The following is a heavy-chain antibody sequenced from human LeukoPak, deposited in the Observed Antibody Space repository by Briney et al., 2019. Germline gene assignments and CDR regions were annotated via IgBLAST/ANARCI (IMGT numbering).Heavy chain of an antibody. CDR1: GGSISSGDYY. V-gene: IGHV4-30-4*08. D-gene: IGHD5-12*01. J-gene: IGHJ5*02. CDR3: ARAIVATGPPPNWFDP. Sequence: SETLSLTCTVSGGSISSGDYYWSWIRQPPGKGLEWIGYIYYSGSTYYNPSLKSRVTISVDTSKNQFSLKLSSVTAADTAVYYCARAIVATGPPPNWFDPWGQGTLVTVSS. CDR2: IYYSGST.